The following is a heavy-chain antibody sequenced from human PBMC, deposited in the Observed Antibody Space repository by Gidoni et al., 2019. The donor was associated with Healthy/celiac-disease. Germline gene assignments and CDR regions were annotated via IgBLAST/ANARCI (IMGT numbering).Heavy chain of an antibody. J-gene: IGHJ4*02. CDR2: IRSKAKSYAT. D-gene: IGHD1-26*01. CDR3: TSHFSDSGSYY. V-gene: IGHV3-73*02. CDR1: GFTFSGSA. Sequence: EVQLVESGGGLVQPGGSLQLSCAASGFTFSGSAMHWVRQASGKGLEWVGRIRSKAKSYATAYAASVRGRFTISRDDSKNTAYLQMNSLKTGDTAVYYCTSHFSDSGSYYWGQGTLVTVSS.